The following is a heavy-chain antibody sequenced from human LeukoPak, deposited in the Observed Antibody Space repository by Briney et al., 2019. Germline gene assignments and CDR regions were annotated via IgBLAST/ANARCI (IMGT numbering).Heavy chain of an antibody. CDR2: ISYDGSNK. V-gene: IGHV3-30*18. CDR1: GFTLSSYG. D-gene: IGHD4-23*01. CDR3: AKEYTVVPTEWFDP. Sequence: PGGSLRLSCAASGFTLSSYGMHWVRQAPGKGLEWVAVISYDGSNKYYADSVKGRFTISRDNSKNTLYLQMNSLRAEDTAVYYCAKEYTVVPTEWFDPWGQGTLVTVSS. J-gene: IGHJ5*02.